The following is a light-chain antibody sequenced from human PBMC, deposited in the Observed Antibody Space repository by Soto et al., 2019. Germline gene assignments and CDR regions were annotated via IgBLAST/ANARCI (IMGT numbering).Light chain of an antibody. CDR3: QQGSSYSRT. J-gene: IGKJ1*01. Sequence: DFQMTQSPSTLSASVGDRVTITCRASQSISSWLAWYQQKPGKAPKVLIYDASSLESGVPSRFSGSGSGTEFTLTISSLQPDDFATYFCQQGSSYSRTFGQGAKV. V-gene: IGKV1-5*01. CDR2: DAS. CDR1: QSISSW.